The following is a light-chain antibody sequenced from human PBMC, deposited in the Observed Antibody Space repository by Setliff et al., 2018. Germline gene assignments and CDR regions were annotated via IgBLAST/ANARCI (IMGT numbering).Light chain of an antibody. V-gene: IGLV3-21*02. Sequence: SYELSQPRSVSVAPGQTAKITCEGDNIEDRSVHWYQQKPGQAPVLVVYDDSDRPSGIPERFSGSNSGNTVTLTIGRVEAGDEADYYCQVWDSGTDRHYVFGTGTKVTVL. CDR1: NIEDRS. CDR2: DDS. CDR3: QVWDSGTDRHYV. J-gene: IGLJ1*01.